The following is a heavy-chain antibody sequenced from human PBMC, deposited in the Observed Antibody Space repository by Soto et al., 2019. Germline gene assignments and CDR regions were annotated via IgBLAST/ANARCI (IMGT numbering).Heavy chain of an antibody. CDR2: TYYRSKWYN. Sequence: SQTLSLTRAISGDSVSSNSAAWNWIRQSPSRGLEWLGRTYYRSKWYNDYALSVQSRITINPDTTKNQFSLQLNSVTPEDTAVYYCATTYDFRTGSGGMDVWGQGTTVTVSS. CDR3: ATTYDFRTGSGGMDV. D-gene: IGHD3-3*01. J-gene: IGHJ6*02. V-gene: IGHV6-1*01. CDR1: GDSVSSNSAA.